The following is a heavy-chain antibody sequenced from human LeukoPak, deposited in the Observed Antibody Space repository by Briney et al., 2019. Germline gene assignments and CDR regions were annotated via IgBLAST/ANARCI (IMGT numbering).Heavy chain of an antibody. CDR2: IIPIFGTA. Sequence: VASVKVSCKASGGTFSSYAISWVRQAPVQGLEWMGGIIPIFGTANYAQKFQGRVTITADESTSTAYMELSSLRSEDTAVYYCARHLSGSYSYHYYYMDVWGKGTTVTVSS. CDR3: ARHLSGSYSYHYYYMDV. J-gene: IGHJ6*03. V-gene: IGHV1-69*01. CDR1: GGTFSSYA. D-gene: IGHD1-26*01.